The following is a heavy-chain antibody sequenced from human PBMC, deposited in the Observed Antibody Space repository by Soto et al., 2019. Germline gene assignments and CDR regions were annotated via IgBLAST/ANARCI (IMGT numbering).Heavy chain of an antibody. CDR2: IYYSGST. D-gene: IGHD6-13*01. CDR1: GGSISSYY. V-gene: IGHV4-59*08. CDR3: ARTEDMAAAGNFDY. J-gene: IGHJ4*02. Sequence: SATLSLTCTVSGGSISSYYWSWIRQPPGKGLEWIGYIYYSGSTNYNPSLKSRVTFSVDTSKNQFSLKLSSVTAADTAVYYCARTEDMAAAGNFDYWGQGTLVTVSS.